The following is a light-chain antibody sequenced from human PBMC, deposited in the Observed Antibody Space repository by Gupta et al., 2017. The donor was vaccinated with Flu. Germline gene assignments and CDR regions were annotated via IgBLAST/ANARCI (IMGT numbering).Light chain of an antibody. CDR3: YSPDSSGNHG. V-gene: IGLV3-10*01. CDR2: EDS. CDR1: ALPKKY. J-gene: IGLJ2*01. Sequence: SYELPQPPSVSVSPGQTARITCSGDALPKKYGYWYQQKSGQAPVLVIYEDSKRPAGIPERFSGSSSGTMATLTISGALGEDEADYYCYSPDSSGNHGFGGGTKLTVL.